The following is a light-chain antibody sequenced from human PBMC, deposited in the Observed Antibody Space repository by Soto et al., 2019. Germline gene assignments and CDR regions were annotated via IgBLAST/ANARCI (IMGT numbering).Light chain of an antibody. CDR3: QQRSNWPRT. CDR2: HAS. J-gene: IGKJ1*01. CDR1: QSVSSY. V-gene: IGKV3-11*01. Sequence: ESVLTQSPATLSLSPGERSTLSCMAIQSVSSYLAWYEQKPGKAPRLLIYHASNRATGIPARFSGSGSGTDFTLTISSLEPEDFELYYCQQRSNWPRTFGQGTKVDIK.